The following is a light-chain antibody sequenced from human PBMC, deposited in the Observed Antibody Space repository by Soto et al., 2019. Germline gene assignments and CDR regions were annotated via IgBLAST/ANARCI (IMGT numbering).Light chain of an antibody. CDR2: GAS. CDR3: QQYGTSPPLYT. CDR1: QSVDSSY. J-gene: IGKJ2*01. Sequence: EIVLTQSPGTLSLSPGERATLSCRASQSVDSSYTAWYQQKPGQAPRLLIYGASNRATGIPDRFSGTGSGTDFTLTISTLEPADFAVYYCQQYGTSPPLYTFGQGTKLEI. V-gene: IGKV3-20*01.